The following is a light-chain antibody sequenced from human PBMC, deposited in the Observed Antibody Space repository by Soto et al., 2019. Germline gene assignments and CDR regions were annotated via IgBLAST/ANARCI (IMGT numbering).Light chain of an antibody. CDR1: SSDVGGYNY. V-gene: IGLV2-8*01. J-gene: IGLJ3*02. Sequence: QSVLTQPPSASGSPGQSVTISCTGTSSDVGGYNYVSWYQQHPGKAPKLMIYEVSKRPSGVPDRFSGSKSGNTASLTVSGLQVEDEADYYCSSCAGNTNLVFGGGTKVTVL. CDR3: SSCAGNTNLV. CDR2: EVS.